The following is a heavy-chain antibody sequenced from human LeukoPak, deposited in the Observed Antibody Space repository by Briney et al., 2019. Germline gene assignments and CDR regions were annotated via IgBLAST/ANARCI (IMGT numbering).Heavy chain of an antibody. Sequence: GGSLRLSCAASGFTFSSYGMHWVRQAPGKGLEWVAFIRYDGSNKYYADSVKGRFTISRDNSKNTQYLQMNSLRAEDTAVYYCAKDLEQWLAHYFDYWGQGTLVTVSS. V-gene: IGHV3-30*02. CDR2: IRYDGSNK. D-gene: IGHD6-19*01. CDR1: GFTFSSYG. CDR3: AKDLEQWLAHYFDY. J-gene: IGHJ4*02.